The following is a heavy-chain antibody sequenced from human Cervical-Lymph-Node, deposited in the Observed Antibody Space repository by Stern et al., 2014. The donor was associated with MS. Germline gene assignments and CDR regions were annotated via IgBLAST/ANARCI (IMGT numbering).Heavy chain of an antibody. D-gene: IGHD2-15*01. V-gene: IGHV1-69*09. CDR3: ARSPTAYSTYYVDF. Sequence: QVQLVDSGAEVKKPGSSVKVSCKASGGTFSSYAINWVRQAPGQGLEWMGRIIPLLGVTHYAQKFQDRVTITADKSTSTAYMDLSSLRSEDTALYYCARSPTAYSTYYVDFWGQGTQVTVSS. J-gene: IGHJ4*02. CDR1: GGTFSSYA. CDR2: IIPLLGVT.